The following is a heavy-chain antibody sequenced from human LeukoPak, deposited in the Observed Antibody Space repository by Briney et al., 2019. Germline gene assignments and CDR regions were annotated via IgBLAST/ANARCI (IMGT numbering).Heavy chain of an antibody. CDR2: IYYSGST. V-gene: IGHV4-59*01. CDR1: GGFISSYY. D-gene: IGHD2-21*02. CDR3: AREVTLDAFDI. J-gene: IGHJ3*02. Sequence: SETLSLTCTVSGGFISSYYWSWIRQPPGKGLEWIGYIYYSGSTNYNPSLKSRVTISVDTSKNQFSLKLSSVTAADTAVYYCAREVTLDAFDIWGQGTMVTVSS.